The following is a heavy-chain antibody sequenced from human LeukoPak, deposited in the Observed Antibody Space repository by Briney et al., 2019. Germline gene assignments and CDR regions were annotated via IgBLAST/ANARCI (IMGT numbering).Heavy chain of an antibody. CDR2: IYYSGST. D-gene: IGHD3-16*01. J-gene: IGHJ4*02. CDR1: GGSISSGDYY. V-gene: IGHV4-30-4*01. Sequence: PSETLSLTCTVSGGSISSGDYYWSWIRQPPGKGLEWIGYIYYSGSTYYNPSVKSRVTISVDTSKNQFSLKLRSVTAADTAVYSCARRDYVWDYFDYWGQGTLVTVSS. CDR3: ARRDYVWDYFDY.